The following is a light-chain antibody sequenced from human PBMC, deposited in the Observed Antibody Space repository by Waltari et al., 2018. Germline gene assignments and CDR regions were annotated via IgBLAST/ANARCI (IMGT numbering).Light chain of an antibody. Sequence: DIVMTQSPDSLAVSLGERATINCKSSQTLLYNSNSRNYLAWYQQKPGQPRKLLIYWASTRESGVPDRFSGSGYGTDFTLTISSLQAEDVAVYSCQQYYSIPFTFGPGTKVDIK. V-gene: IGKV4-1*01. CDR3: QQYYSIPFT. J-gene: IGKJ3*01. CDR2: WAS. CDR1: QTLLYNSNSRNY.